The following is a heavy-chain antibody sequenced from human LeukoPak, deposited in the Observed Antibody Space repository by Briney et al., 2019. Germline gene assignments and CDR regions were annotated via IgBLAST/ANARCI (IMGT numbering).Heavy chain of an antibody. J-gene: IGHJ3*02. CDR3: ARLVLRYFDWLAGAFDI. CDR2: ISSSGSTI. CDR1: GFTFSSYE. D-gene: IGHD3-9*01. Sequence: GGSLRLSCAASGFTFSSYEMNWVRQAPGKGLEWASYISSSGSTIYYADSVKGRFTISRDNAKNSLYLQMNSLRAEDTAVYYCARLVLRYFDWLAGAFDIWGQGTMVTVSS. V-gene: IGHV3-48*03.